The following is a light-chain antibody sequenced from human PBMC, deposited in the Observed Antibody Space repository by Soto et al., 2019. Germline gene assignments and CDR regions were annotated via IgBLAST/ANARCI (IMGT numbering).Light chain of an antibody. J-gene: IGLJ1*01. CDR3: NSYTSSRTYV. V-gene: IGLV2-14*01. CDR2: DVS. Sequence: SSLPQPCTLSGSPGQSIALSCPGTSSDVGGYNYVSWYQQHPGKAPKLMLYDVSNRPSGVSSRFSGSKSGNMASLTISGLQAEDEADYYCNSYTSSRTYVFGSGTKVTVL. CDR1: SSDVGGYNY.